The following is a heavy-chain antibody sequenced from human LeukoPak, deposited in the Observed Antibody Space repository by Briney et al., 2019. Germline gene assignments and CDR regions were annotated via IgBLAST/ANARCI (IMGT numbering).Heavy chain of an antibody. CDR3: ARTLTYGDYDFDY. CDR1: GYTFTSYD. V-gene: IGHV1-8*01. CDR2: MNPNSGNT. Sequence: ASVKVSCKASGYTFTSYDINWVRQATGQGLGWMGWMNPNSGNTGYAQKFQGRVTMTRDTSISTAYMELNSLRSEDTAVYYCARTLTYGDYDFDYWGQGTLVTVSS. D-gene: IGHD4-17*01. J-gene: IGHJ4*02.